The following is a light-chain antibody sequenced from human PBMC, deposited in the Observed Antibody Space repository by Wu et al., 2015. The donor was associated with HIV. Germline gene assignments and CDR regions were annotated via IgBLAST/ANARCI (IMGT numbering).Light chain of an antibody. J-gene: IGKJ1*01. CDR1: QSVSSSY. V-gene: IGKV3-20*01. CDR3: HQYGSSPPT. Sequence: EIVLTQSPATLSLSPGERATLSCRASQSVSSSYLAWYQQRPGQAPRLLIYDASNRATGIPDRFIGIGSGTDFTLTINTLEPEDFAVYYCHQYGSSPPTFGQGTKVEIK. CDR2: DAS.